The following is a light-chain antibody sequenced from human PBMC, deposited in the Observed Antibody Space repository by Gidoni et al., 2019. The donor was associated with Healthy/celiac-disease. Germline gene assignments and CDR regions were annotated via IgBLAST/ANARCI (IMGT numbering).Light chain of an antibody. J-gene: IGLJ3*02. CDR3: QVWDSSSDHRV. CDR2: DDS. CDR1: NIGSKS. Sequence: SYVLTQPPSVSVAPGQTARITCGGNNIGSKSVPWYQHKPGQAPVLVVYDDSDRPSGIPERFSGANSGNTAALTISRVEAGDEADYYCQVWDSSSDHRVFGGGTKLTVL. V-gene: IGLV3-21*02.